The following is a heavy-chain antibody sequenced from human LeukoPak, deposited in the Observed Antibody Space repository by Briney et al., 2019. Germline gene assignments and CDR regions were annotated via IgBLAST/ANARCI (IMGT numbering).Heavy chain of an antibody. CDR2: IIPILGIA. CDR3: ARVSDGMDV. J-gene: IGHJ6*02. V-gene: IGHV1-69*04. Sequence: ASGKVSCKAAGGTFSSYAISWLRQAPGQGLEWMGRIIPILGIANYAQKFQVRVTITADKSTSTAYMELSSLRSEDTAVYYCARVSDGMDVWGQGTTVTVSS. CDR1: GGTFSSYA. D-gene: IGHD3-10*01.